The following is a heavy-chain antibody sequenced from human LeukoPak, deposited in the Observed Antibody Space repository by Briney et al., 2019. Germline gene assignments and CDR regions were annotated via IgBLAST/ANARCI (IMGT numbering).Heavy chain of an antibody. D-gene: IGHD3-10*01. Sequence: GGSLRLSCAASGFTFSSYEMNWVRQAPGKGLEWVSYISSGGTSTYYADSVKGRFTISRDNAKNTLYLQMNSLRGEDTDVYYCASGEWPQNYWGQGTLVTVSS. V-gene: IGHV3-48*03. CDR3: ASGEWPQNY. J-gene: IGHJ4*02. CDR2: ISSGGTST. CDR1: GFTFSSYE.